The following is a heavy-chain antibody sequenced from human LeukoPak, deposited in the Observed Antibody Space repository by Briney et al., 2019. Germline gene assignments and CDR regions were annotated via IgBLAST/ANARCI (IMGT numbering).Heavy chain of an antibody. CDR2: INHSGST. CDR1: GGSFSGYY. V-gene: IGHV4-34*01. D-gene: IGHD2-15*01. CDR3: ARGGRYCSGDSCYSNRPYFDY. Sequence: SETLSLTCAVYGGSFSGYYWSWIRQPPGKGLEWIGEINHSGSTNYNPSLKSRVTISVDTSKNQFSLKLSSVTAADTAVYYCARGGRYCSGDSCYSNRPYFDYWGQGTLVTVSS. J-gene: IGHJ4*02.